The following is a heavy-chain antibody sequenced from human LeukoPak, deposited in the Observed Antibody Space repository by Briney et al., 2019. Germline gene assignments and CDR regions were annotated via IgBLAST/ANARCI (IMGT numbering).Heavy chain of an antibody. V-gene: IGHV3-30-3*01. CDR3: VVSRLHVNYFDY. CDR2: ISYDGSNK. CDR1: GFTFSSYA. Sequence: GGSLRLSCAASGFTFSSYAMHWIRQAPGKGLEWVAVISYDGSNKYYADSVKGRFTISRDNSKNTLYLQMNSLRAEDTAVYYCVVSRLHVNYFDYWGQGTLVTVSS. J-gene: IGHJ4*02.